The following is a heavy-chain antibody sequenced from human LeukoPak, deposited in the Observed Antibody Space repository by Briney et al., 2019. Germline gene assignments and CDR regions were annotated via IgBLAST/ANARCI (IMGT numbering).Heavy chain of an antibody. D-gene: IGHD3-16*01. Sequence: SETLSLTCTVSSGPVNSSDNYWLWIRQPPGKGLEWIGYIYYSGTTFSNPSLKSRISISLDTSKNQFSLKLTSVTAADTAVYFCARASGGIGRYDIWGQGTMVTVSS. V-gene: IGHV4-30-4*01. CDR1: SGPVNSSDNY. CDR2: IYYSGTT. CDR3: ARASGGIGRYDI. J-gene: IGHJ3*02.